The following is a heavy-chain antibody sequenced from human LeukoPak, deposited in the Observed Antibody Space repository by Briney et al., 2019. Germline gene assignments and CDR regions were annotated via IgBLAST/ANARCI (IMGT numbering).Heavy chain of an antibody. CDR3: ATRNSSITRINRNYYYYVMDV. J-gene: IGHJ6*04. V-gene: IGHV1-24*01. D-gene: IGHD2-2*01. Sequence: ASVAVSCKVSGYTLTELSMHWVRQAPGKGLEWMGGFDPEDGETIYAQKFQGRVTMTEDTSTDTAYMELSSLRSEDTAVYFCATRNSSITRINRNYYYYVMDVWAKGTTVTVSS. CDR2: FDPEDGET. CDR1: GYTLTELS.